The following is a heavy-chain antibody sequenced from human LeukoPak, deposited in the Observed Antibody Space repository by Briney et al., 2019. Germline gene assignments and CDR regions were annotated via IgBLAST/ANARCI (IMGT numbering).Heavy chain of an antibody. V-gene: IGHV1-2*02. CDR2: INPNSGGT. CDR3: AREEYSGSYDFDY. D-gene: IGHD1-26*01. J-gene: IGHJ4*02. CDR1: GYTFTGYY. Sequence: ASVKVSFKASGYTFTGYYMHWVRQAPGQGLERMGWINPNSGGTNYAQKFQGRVTMTRDTSISTAYMELSRLRSDDTAVYYCAREEYSGSYDFDYWGQGTLVTVSS.